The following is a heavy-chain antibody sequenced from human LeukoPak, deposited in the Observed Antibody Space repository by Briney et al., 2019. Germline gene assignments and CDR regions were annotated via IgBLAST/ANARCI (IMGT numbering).Heavy chain of an antibody. CDR3: AKDQGSRTYYYYYMDV. J-gene: IGHJ6*03. V-gene: IGHV3-23*01. D-gene: IGHD2-15*01. CDR2: ISGSGGST. Sequence: GGSLRLSCAASGFTFSSYAMSWVRQAPGKGLEWVSAISGSGGSTYYADSVKGRFTISRDNSKNTLYLQMNSLRAEDTAVYYCAKDQGSRTYYYYYMDVWGKGTTVTVSS. CDR1: GFTFSSYA.